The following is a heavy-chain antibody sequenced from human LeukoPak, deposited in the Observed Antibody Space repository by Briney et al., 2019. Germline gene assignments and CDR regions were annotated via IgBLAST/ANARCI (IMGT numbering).Heavy chain of an antibody. J-gene: IGHJ1*01. CDR2: IYYSGST. D-gene: IGHD6-19*01. CDR3: ARGVTGGWYGDFQH. CDR1: GGSIRGYF. V-gene: IGHV4-59*01. Sequence: SETLSLTCTVSGGSIRGYFWSWIRQPPGKGLEWIGYIYYSGSTNYNPSLKSRVTISVDTSKNQFSLKLSSVTAADTAVYYCARGVTGGWYGDFQHWGQGTLVTVSS.